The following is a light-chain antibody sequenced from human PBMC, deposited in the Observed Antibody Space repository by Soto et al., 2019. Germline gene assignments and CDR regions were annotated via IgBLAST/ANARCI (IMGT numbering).Light chain of an antibody. J-gene: IGKJ1*01. CDR1: QSISDW. V-gene: IGKV1-5*03. Sequence: DIQMTQSPSTLSASVGDRVTITCRASQSISDWLAWYQQKPGKAPKLLIYKASSLESGVPSRFSGSGSATDFTLTKSSLQPDEFATYYGQQYVRLWAFDERHDSLWTFGQGTKVE. CDR3: QQYVRLWAFDERHDSLWT. CDR2: KAS.